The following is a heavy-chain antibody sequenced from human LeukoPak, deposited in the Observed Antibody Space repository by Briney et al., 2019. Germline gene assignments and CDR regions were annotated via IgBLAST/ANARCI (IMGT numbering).Heavy chain of an antibody. V-gene: IGHV4-34*01. Sequence: PSETLSLTCAVYGGSFSGNYWSWIRQSPGKGLEWTGEINHSGSTNYNPSLKSRVTISVDTSKNQLFLKLRSVTAADTAVYYCARGTMTTVTYYFDYWGQGTLVTVSS. CDR3: ARGTMTTVTYYFDY. J-gene: IGHJ4*02. CDR1: GGSFSGNY. D-gene: IGHD4-17*01. CDR2: INHSGST.